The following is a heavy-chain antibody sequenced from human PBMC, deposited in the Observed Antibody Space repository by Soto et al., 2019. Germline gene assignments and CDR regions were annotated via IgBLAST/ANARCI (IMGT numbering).Heavy chain of an antibody. D-gene: IGHD3-16*02. Sequence: PSHTLSLTCVISGYSVSSNNAAWKLIRQSPSRGLEWLGRTYYRSKWYYGYAVSVKSRITINPDTSKNQFSLQLNSLTPEDTAVYYCARSGPGGYIDYWGQGTLVTVSS. J-gene: IGHJ4*02. CDR2: TYYRSKWYY. CDR3: ARSGPGGYIDY. CDR1: GYSVSSNNAA. V-gene: IGHV6-1*01.